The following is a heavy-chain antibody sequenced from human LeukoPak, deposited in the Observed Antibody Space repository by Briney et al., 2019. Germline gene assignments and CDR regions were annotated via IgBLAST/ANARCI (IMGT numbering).Heavy chain of an antibody. CDR3: ATSGHYDSGGYFYYFDY. Sequence: SVKVSCKASGDSFINYAVSWVRQAPGQGLEWMGGIIPIFGKTNYTQKFQGRVTITADDSMTTAYMELSSLRSEDTAMYYCATSGHYDSGGYFYYFDYWGQGALVTVSS. D-gene: IGHD3-22*01. CDR1: GDSFINYA. V-gene: IGHV1-69*13. CDR2: IIPIFGKT. J-gene: IGHJ4*02.